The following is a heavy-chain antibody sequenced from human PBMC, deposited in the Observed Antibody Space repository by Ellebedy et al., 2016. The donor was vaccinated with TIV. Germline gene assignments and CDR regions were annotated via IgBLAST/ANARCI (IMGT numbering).Heavy chain of an antibody. CDR2: INAGNGNT. CDR1: GYTFTGYY. V-gene: IGHV1-3*01. Sequence: AASVKVSCKASGYTFTGYYMHWVRQAPGQRLEWMGWINAGNGNTKYSQKFQGRVTITRDTSASTAYMELSSLRSEDTAVYYCARDPDYSNREYYFDYWGQGTLVTVSS. J-gene: IGHJ4*02. D-gene: IGHD4-11*01. CDR3: ARDPDYSNREYYFDY.